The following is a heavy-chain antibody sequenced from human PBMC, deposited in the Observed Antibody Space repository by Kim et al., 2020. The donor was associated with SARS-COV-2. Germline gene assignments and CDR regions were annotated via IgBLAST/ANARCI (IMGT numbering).Heavy chain of an antibody. V-gene: IGHV3-64D*09. Sequence: YYADSVKGRFTISRDNSKNTLYLQMSSLRAEDTAVYYCVKEGRFGEVFDYWGQGTLVTVSS. J-gene: IGHJ4*02. D-gene: IGHD3-10*01. CDR3: VKEGRFGEVFDY.